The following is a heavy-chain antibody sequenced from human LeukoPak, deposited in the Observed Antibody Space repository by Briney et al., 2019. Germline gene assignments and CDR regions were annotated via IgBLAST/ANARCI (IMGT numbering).Heavy chain of an antibody. Sequence: PSETLSLTCAVYGESLSGFYWSWVRQPPGKGLEWIGEINHSGSTNYNPSLKSRVTISVDKSKNQFSLKLSSVTAADTAVYYCASFGRYGEFIDYWGQGTLVTVSS. CDR2: INHSGST. CDR3: ASFGRYGEFIDY. V-gene: IGHV4-34*01. D-gene: IGHD3-10*01. J-gene: IGHJ4*02. CDR1: GESLSGFY.